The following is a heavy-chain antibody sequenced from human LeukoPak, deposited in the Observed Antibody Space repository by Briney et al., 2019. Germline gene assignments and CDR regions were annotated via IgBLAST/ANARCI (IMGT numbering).Heavy chain of an antibody. CDR2: IYYSGST. V-gene: IGHV4-39*01. Sequence: SETLSLTCTVSGGSISSSSYYWGWIRQPPGKGLEWIGSIYYSGSTYYNPSLKSRVTISVDTSKNQFSLKLSSVTAADTAVYYCARHEALHYYGSGTTLNWFDPWGQGTLVTVSS. CDR3: ARHEALHYYGSGTTLNWFDP. CDR1: GGSISSSSYY. D-gene: IGHD3-10*01. J-gene: IGHJ5*02.